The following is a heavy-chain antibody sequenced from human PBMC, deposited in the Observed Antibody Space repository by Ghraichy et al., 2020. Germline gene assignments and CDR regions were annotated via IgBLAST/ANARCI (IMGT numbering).Heavy chain of an antibody. V-gene: IGHV4-34*01. J-gene: IGHJ5*02. CDR3: ARGLGSNYPYNWFDP. CDR1: GGSFSGYY. D-gene: IGHD4-11*01. Sequence: SETLSLTCAVYGGSFSGYYWSWIRQPPGKGLEWIGEINHSGSTNYNPSLKSRVTISVDTSKNQFSLKLSSVTAADTAVYYCARGLGSNYPYNWFDPWGQGTLVTVSS. CDR2: INHSGST.